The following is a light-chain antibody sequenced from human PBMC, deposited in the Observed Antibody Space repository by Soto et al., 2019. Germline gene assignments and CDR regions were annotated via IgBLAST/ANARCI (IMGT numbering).Light chain of an antibody. CDR2: KAS. V-gene: IGKV1-5*03. CDR1: QTISSW. J-gene: IGKJ1*01. Sequence: DIQITQSPSTLSASVGDRVTISFRASQTISSWLAWYQQKPGKAPKILXYKASTLKSGVPSRFSGSGSGTEFTLTISSLQNDDFATYYCQHYNSYSEAFGQGTKVDIK. CDR3: QHYNSYSEA.